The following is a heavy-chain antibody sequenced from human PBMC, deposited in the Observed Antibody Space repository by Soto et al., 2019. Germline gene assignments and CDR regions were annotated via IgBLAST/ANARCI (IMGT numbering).Heavy chain of an antibody. CDR1: GGSISSSSYY. CDR3: ARHGIVGATTSDY. CDR2: IYYSGST. J-gene: IGHJ4*02. V-gene: IGHV4-39*01. Sequence: SETLSLTCTVSGGSISSSSYYWGWIRQPPGKGLEWIGSIYYSGSTYYNPSLKSRVTISVDTSKNQFSLKLSSVTAADTAVYYCARHGIVGATTSDYWGQGTLVTVSS. D-gene: IGHD1-26*01.